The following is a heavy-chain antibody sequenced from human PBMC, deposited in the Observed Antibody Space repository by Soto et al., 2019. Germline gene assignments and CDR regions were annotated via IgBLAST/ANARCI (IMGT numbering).Heavy chain of an antibody. V-gene: IGHV4-31*03. Sequence: QVQLQESGPGLVKPSQTLSLTCTVSGGSISSGGYYWSWIRQHPGKGLEWIGYIYYSGSTYYNPSLKSRVTISVDTSKNQFSLKLSSVTAADTAVYYCARQTRWDCSGGSCPPRSNWFDPWGQGTLVTVSS. J-gene: IGHJ5*02. CDR1: GGSISSGGYY. D-gene: IGHD2-15*01. CDR3: ARQTRWDCSGGSCPPRSNWFDP. CDR2: IYYSGST.